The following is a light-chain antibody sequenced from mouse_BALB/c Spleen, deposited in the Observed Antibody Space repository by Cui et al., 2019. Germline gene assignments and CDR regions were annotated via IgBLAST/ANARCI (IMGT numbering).Light chain of an antibody. V-gene: IGKV5-48*01. Sequence: DILLPQSPAILSVSPGERVSFSCRASQSIGTSIHWYQQRTNGSPRLLIKYASESISGIPSRFSGSGSGTDFTLSINSVESEDIADYYCQQSNSWPYTFGGGTKLEIK. CDR1: QSIGTS. J-gene: IGKJ2*01. CDR2: YAS. CDR3: QQSNSWPYT.